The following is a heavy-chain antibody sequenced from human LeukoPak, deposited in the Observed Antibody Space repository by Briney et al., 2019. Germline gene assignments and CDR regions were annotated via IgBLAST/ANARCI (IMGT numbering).Heavy chain of an antibody. D-gene: IGHD3-9*01. CDR1: GFTFSSYA. J-gene: IGHJ4*02. Sequence: GGSLRLSCAASGFTFSSYAMTWVRQAPGKGLEWVSTISGSGGSTYYADSVKGRFTISRDNSKNTLYLQMNSLRAGDTAVYYCAKCTRVDWLPIDYWGQGTLVTVSS. V-gene: IGHV3-23*01. CDR2: ISGSGGST. CDR3: AKCTRVDWLPIDY.